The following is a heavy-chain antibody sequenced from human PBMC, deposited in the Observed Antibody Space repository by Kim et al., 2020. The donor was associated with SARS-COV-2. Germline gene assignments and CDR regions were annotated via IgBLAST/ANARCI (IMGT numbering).Heavy chain of an antibody. CDR3: ARDFFLAAWGSTNIDY. Sequence: GGSLRLSCAASGFTFSYYWMSWVRQAPGKGLEWVANIKQDGSEKYYVDSVKGRFTISRDNAKNSLYLQMNSLRAEDTAVYYCARDFFLAAWGSTNIDYWGQGTLVTVSS. V-gene: IGHV3-7*01. D-gene: IGHD6-6*01. CDR1: GFTFSYYW. CDR2: IKQDGSEK. J-gene: IGHJ4*02.